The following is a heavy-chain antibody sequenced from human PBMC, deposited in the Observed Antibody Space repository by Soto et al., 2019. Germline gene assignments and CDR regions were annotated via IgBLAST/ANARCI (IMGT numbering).Heavy chain of an antibody. J-gene: IGHJ3*02. V-gene: IGHV4-59*01. D-gene: IGHD3-10*01. CDR3: ARQWGANPYYYGSEPPEEGMDAFDI. CDR1: GGSISSYY. Sequence: PSETLSLTCTVSGGSISSYYWSWIRQPPGKGLEWIGYIYYSGSTNYNPSLKSRVTISVDTSKNQFSLKLSSVTAADTAVYYCARQWGANPYYYGSEPPEEGMDAFDIWGQGTMVTVSS. CDR2: IYYSGST.